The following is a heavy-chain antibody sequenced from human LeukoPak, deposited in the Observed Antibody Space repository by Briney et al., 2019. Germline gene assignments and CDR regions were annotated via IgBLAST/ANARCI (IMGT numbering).Heavy chain of an antibody. CDR2: ISGSGGST. D-gene: IGHD3-10*01. V-gene: IGHV3-23*01. J-gene: IGHJ4*02. Sequence: GGSLRLSCAASGFTFSSYAMRWVRQAPGKGLEWVSAISGSGGSTYYADSVKGRFTISRDNSKNTQYLQMNGLRAEDTAVYYCAKKGLANGFGSQGGYYFDYWGQGTLVTVSS. CDR1: GFTFSSYA. CDR3: AKKGLANGFGSQGGYYFDY.